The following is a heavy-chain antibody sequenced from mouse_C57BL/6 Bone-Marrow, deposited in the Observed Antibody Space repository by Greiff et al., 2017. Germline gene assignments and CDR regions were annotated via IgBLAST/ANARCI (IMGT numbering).Heavy chain of an antibody. CDR3: ARSYYLYFDY. CDR1: GYTFTSYW. J-gene: IGHJ2*01. CDR2: IDPSDSYT. D-gene: IGHD2-10*01. Sequence: QVQLQQPGAELVMPGASVKLSCKASGYTFTSYWMHWVKQRPGQGLEWIGEIDPSDSYTNYNQKFKGKSTLTVDKSSSTAYMQLSSLTSEDSEVYYCARSYYLYFDYWGQGTTLTVSS. V-gene: IGHV1-69*01.